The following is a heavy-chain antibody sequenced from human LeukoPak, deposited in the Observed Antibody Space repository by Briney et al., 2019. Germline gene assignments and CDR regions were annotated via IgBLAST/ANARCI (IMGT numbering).Heavy chain of an antibody. CDR2: ISWNSGSI. V-gene: IGHV3-9*01. J-gene: IGHJ4*02. CDR3: AKDIGFDPDGFAASFDY. Sequence: GGSLRLSCAASGFTFDDYAMHWVRQAPGKGLEWVSGISWNSGSIGYADSVKGRFTISRDNAKNSMYLHMNSLRAEDTALYYCAKDIGFDPDGFAASFDYWGQGTLVTVSS. D-gene: IGHD2-15*01. CDR1: GFTFDDYA.